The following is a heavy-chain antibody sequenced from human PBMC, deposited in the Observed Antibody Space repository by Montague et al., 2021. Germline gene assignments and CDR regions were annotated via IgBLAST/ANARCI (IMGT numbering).Heavy chain of an antibody. Sequence: SLRLSCAGSGFTLDSYMMSWVRQAPGKGLEWVSASSGTGADTYYADSVKGRFTISGDNSKNTLYLQMDSLRDDDTAVYYCARDGYNWIPYDYWGQGTLVTVSS. J-gene: IGHJ4*02. CDR1: GFTLDSYM. CDR3: ARDGYNWIPYDY. D-gene: IGHD1-1*01. CDR2: SSGTGADT. V-gene: IGHV3-23*01.